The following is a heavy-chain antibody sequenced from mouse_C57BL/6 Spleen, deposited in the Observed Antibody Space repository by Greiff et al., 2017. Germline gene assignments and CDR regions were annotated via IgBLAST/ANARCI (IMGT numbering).Heavy chain of an antibody. V-gene: IGHV5-9-1*02. CDR1: GFTFSSYA. J-gene: IGHJ4*01. CDR2: ISSGGDYI. Sequence: EVKVVESGEGLVKPGGSLKLSCAASGFTFSSYAMSWVRQTPEKRLEWVAYISSGGDYIYYADTVKGRFTISRYNARNTLYLQMSSLKSEDTAMYYCTRDPRAMDYWCQGTSATVSS. CDR3: TRDPRAMDY.